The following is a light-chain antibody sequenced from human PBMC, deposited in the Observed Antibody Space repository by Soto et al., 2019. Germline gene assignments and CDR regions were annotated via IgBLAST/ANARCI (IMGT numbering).Light chain of an antibody. J-gene: IGKJ5*01. Sequence: EIVSRQSPGTLSLSPWERATLYCMASQGVYSNLALYQQKPGHAPRLRIFGTSTRATGIPDKFIVSGSGTDFTLTIRSLEPEAFAVYYCQQGGNWTLTVGQGTRLEIK. CDR3: QQGGNWTLT. CDR1: QGVYSN. V-gene: IGKV3-11*01. CDR2: GTS.